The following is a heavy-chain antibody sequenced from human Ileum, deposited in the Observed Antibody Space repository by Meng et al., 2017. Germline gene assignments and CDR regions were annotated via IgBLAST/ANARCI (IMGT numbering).Heavy chain of an antibody. CDR1: GGSFSGYD. D-gene: IGHD3-16*01. Sequence: QRKLLRWGACLCTHQRTCAAPWDAYGGSFSGYDWSWIRQPPGKGLEWMGEINHSGSTNYNPSLKSRVTISVDTSKNQFSLKLSSVTAADTAVYYCARGGGRYGPDFDYWGQGTLVTVSS. CDR2: INHSGST. J-gene: IGHJ4*02. CDR3: ARGGGRYGPDFDY. V-gene: IGHV4-34*01.